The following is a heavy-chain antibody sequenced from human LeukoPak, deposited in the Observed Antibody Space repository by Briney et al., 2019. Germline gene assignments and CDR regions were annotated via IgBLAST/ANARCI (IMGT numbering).Heavy chain of an antibody. CDR1: GGTFSSYA. CDR3: ARDKLTGTPFGY. V-gene: IGHV1-69*13. CDR2: IIPIFGTA. Sequence: SVKVSCKASGGTFSSYAISWVRQAPGQGLEWTGGIIPIFGTANYAQKFQGRVTITADESTSTAYMELSSLRSEDTAVYYCARDKLTGTPFGYWGQGTLVTVSS. J-gene: IGHJ4*02. D-gene: IGHD1-20*01.